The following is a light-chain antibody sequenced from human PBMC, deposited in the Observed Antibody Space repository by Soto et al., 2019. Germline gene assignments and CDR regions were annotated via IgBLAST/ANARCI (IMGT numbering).Light chain of an antibody. CDR3: QQSYNTPR. J-gene: IGKJ4*02. CDR1: QSISNY. CDR2: AAS. Sequence: DIQMTQSPSSLSASVGDRVTITCRASQSISNYLNWYQQKPGKAPKVLVYAASSLESGVPSRFSGSGSGTDFTLIISSLQPEDFATYYFQQSYNTPRFGGGTKVEIK. V-gene: IGKV1-39*01.